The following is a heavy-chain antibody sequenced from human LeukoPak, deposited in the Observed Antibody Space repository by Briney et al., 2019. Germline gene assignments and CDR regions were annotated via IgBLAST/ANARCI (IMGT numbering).Heavy chain of an antibody. Sequence: ASVKVSCKASGYTFTSYGISWVRQAPGQGLERMGWISVDNGNTKYAQKLQGRVTMTTDTSTSTAYMELRSLRSDDTAVYYCARHSSTSCFDYWGQGSLVTVSS. V-gene: IGHV1-18*01. CDR3: ARHSSTSCFDY. CDR1: GYTFTSYG. J-gene: IGHJ4*02. D-gene: IGHD2-2*01. CDR2: ISVDNGNT.